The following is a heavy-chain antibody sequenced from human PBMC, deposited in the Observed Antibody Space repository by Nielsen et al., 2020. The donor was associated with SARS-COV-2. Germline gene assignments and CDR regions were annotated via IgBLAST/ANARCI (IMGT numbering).Heavy chain of an antibody. CDR3: ARGDGYCSSASCHDFDY. J-gene: IGHJ4*02. D-gene: IGHD2-2*01. Sequence: GESLKISCAASAFTFSTYWMHWVRQAPGKGLVWVSRINSDGSSTSYADSVKGRFTISRDNAKNSLYLQMNSLRAEDTAVYYCARGDGYCSSASCHDFDYWGQGTLVTVSS. CDR1: AFTFSTYW. V-gene: IGHV3-74*01. CDR2: INSDGSST.